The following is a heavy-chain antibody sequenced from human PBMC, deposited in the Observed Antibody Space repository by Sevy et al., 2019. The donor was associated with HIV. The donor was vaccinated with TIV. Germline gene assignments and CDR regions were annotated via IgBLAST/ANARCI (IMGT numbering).Heavy chain of an antibody. CDR1: GFTFGSYG. V-gene: IGHV3-30*06. J-gene: IGHJ4*02. CDR2: ISYDRSDK. Sequence: GGSLRLSCAASGFTFGSYGMHWVRQAPGKGLECVAYISYDRSDKNYADSVKGRFTISRDNSKNTVFLQLNSLRPEDTAVYYCARVFSSYYFDYWGQGTLVTVSS. CDR3: ARVFSSYYFDY.